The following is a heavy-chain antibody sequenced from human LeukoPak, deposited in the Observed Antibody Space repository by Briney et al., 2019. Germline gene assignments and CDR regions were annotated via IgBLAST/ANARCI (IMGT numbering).Heavy chain of an antibody. CDR2: ISGSGSDM. Sequence: GGSLRLSCVVSGFGFSDSYMTWIRQTPGKGLEWLAYISGSGSDMYYADSVKGRFTISRDNSKNTLYLQMNSLRAEDTAVYYCAKEGGYRYLPPYYYYMDVWGKGTTVTVSS. J-gene: IGHJ6*03. D-gene: IGHD5-18*01. CDR3: AKEGGYRYLPPYYYYMDV. V-gene: IGHV3-11*01. CDR1: GFGFSDSY.